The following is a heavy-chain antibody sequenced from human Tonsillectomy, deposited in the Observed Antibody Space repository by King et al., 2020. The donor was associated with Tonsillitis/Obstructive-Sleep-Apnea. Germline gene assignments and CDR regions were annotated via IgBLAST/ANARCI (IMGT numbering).Heavy chain of an antibody. CDR2: TIPMFGTP. CDR3: ATPRNADFDRSLDF. J-gene: IGHJ4*02. D-gene: IGHD1-14*01. CDR1: GGTFSRFA. Sequence: QLVQSGAVVKKPGSSVKVSCKASGGTFSRFAISWVRQAPGQGLEWMGGTIPMFGTPRYTQKFQGRVTMTADESTSTSYMELGSLSYEDTAIYYCATPRNADFDRSLDFWGQGTPVIVSS. V-gene: IGHV1-69*12.